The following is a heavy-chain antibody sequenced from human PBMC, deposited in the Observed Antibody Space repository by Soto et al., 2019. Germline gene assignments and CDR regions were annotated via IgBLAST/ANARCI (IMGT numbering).Heavy chain of an antibody. CDR3: TTIGRIGYSYGNNYYYYYMDV. D-gene: IGHD5-18*01. V-gene: IGHV3-15*01. CDR2: IKSKTDGGTT. J-gene: IGHJ6*03. Sequence: GGSLRLSCAASGFTFSNAWMSWVRQAPGKGLEWVGRIKSKTDGGTTDYAAPVKGRFTISRDDSKNTLYLQMNSLKTEDTAVYYFTTIGRIGYSYGNNYYYYYMDVSGKGTTVTVSS. CDR1: GFTFSNAW.